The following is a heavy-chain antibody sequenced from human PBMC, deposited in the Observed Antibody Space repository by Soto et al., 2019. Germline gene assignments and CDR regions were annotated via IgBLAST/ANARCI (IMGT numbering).Heavy chain of an antibody. D-gene: IGHD4-17*01. CDR3: ARAGSYGDYENWFDP. Sequence: GGSLRLSCAASGFTFSSYGMHWVRQAPGKGLEWVAVIWYDGSNKYYADSVKGRFTISRDNSKNTLYLQMNSLRAEDTAVYYCARAGSYGDYENWFDPWGQGTLVTVSS. CDR2: IWYDGSNK. CDR1: GFTFSSYG. J-gene: IGHJ5*02. V-gene: IGHV3-33*01.